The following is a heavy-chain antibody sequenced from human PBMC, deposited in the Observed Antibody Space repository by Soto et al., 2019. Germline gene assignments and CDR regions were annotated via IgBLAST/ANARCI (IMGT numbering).Heavy chain of an antibody. J-gene: IGHJ3*02. V-gene: IGHV1-69*06. CDR2: IIPIFGTT. D-gene: IGHD2-15*01. Sequence: QVHLVQSGAEVREPGASVKLSCKASGGTFSSYAINWVRQAPGQGLEWMGGIIPIFGTTNYAQKFQGRVTITADKSTSTAYMELSSLRSEDTAVFYCARDKSGTDAFDIWGQGTMVTVSS. CDR3: ARDKSGTDAFDI. CDR1: GGTFSSYA.